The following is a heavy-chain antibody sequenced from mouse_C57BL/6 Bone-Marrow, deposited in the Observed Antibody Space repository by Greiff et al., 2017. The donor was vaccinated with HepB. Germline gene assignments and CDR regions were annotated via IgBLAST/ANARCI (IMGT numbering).Heavy chain of an antibody. V-gene: IGHV1-15*01. Sequence: VQLQQSGAELVRPGASVTLSCKASGYTFTDYEMHWVKQTPVHGLEWIGAIDPETGGTAYNQKFKGKAILTADKSSSTAYMELRSLTSEDSAVYYCTRPTTVVADYWGQGTTLTVSS. CDR2: IDPETGGT. J-gene: IGHJ2*01. CDR1: GYTFTDYE. CDR3: TRPTTVVADY. D-gene: IGHD1-1*01.